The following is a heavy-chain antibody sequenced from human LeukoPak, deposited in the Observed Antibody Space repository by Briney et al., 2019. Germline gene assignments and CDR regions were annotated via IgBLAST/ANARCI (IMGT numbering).Heavy chain of an antibody. Sequence: SETLSLTCAVYGGSFSGYYWSWIRRPPGKGLEWIGEINHSGSTNYNPSLKSRVTISVDTSKNQFSLKLSSVTAADTAVYYCARATIDAFDIWGQGTMVTVSS. CDR3: ARATIDAFDI. D-gene: IGHD4/OR15-4a*01. CDR1: GGSFSGYY. V-gene: IGHV4-34*01. J-gene: IGHJ3*02. CDR2: INHSGST.